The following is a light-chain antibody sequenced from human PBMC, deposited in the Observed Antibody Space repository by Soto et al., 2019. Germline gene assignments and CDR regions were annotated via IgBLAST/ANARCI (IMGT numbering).Light chain of an antibody. V-gene: IGKV1-12*01. J-gene: IGKJ1*01. CDR1: QGISSW. CDR2: AAS. Sequence: IQMTQSPSSLSASVGDRVTITCRASQGISSWLVWYQQKPGKAHKLLIHAASSLQSGVQSRFSGSGSGTDFTLTIKNLEPEDFAIYFCQQTSSFPRTVGQGTEVEI. CDR3: QQTSSFPRT.